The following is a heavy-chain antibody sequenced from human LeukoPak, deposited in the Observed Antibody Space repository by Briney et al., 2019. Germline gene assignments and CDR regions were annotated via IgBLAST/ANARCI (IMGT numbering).Heavy chain of an antibody. Sequence: GGSLRLSCAASGFTFSSYAMSWVRQAPGKGLEWVSTLRGSGGSTYYADSVKGRFTISRDNSKNTLYLQMNSLRAEDTAVYYCAKDHSTYSYGHSDAFDIWGQATMVTASS. CDR1: GFTFSSYA. D-gene: IGHD5-18*01. CDR3: AKDHSTYSYGHSDAFDI. J-gene: IGHJ3*02. CDR2: LRGSGGST. V-gene: IGHV3-23*01.